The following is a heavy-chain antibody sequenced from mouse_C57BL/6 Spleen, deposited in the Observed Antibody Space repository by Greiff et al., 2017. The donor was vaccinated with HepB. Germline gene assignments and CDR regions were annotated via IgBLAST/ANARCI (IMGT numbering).Heavy chain of an antibody. CDR2: IYPGDGDT. V-gene: IGHV1-80*01. CDR3: ARWDYGSLYWYFDG. D-gene: IGHD1-1*01. CDR1: GYAFSSYW. J-gene: IGHJ1*03. Sequence: QVQLQQSGAELVKPGASVKISCKASGYAFSSYWMNWVKQRPGKGLEWIGQIYPGDGDTNYNGKFKGKATLTADKSSSTAYMQLSSLTSEDSAVYFCARWDYGSLYWYFDGWGTGTTVTVSS.